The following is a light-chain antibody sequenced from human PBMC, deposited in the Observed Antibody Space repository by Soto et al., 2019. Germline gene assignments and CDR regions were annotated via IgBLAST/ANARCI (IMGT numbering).Light chain of an antibody. CDR1: QTVTSSS. CDR3: QQYGSSPLT. J-gene: IGKJ4*01. CDR2: DAS. Sequence: EIVLTQSPGTLSLSPGERATLSCRASQTVTSSSLAWYQQKPGQAPRLLIYDASSRATGIPDRFRGSGSGTDFTLTISRLDPEDFAVYYCQQYGSSPLTFGGRTKVEIK. V-gene: IGKV3-20*01.